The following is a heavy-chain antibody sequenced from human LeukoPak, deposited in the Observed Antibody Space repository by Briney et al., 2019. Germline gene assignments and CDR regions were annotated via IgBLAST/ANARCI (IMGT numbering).Heavy chain of an antibody. CDR3: AKVRDGDYGYYFDY. CDR2: ISGSGGST. Sequence: GGSLRLSCAASGFTFSSYAMSWVRQAPGEGLEGVSAISGSGGSTYYADSVKGRFTISRDNSKNTLYLQMNSLRAEDTAVYYCAKVRDGDYGYYFDYWGQGTLVTVSS. V-gene: IGHV3-23*01. J-gene: IGHJ4*02. CDR1: GFTFSSYA. D-gene: IGHD2-21*02.